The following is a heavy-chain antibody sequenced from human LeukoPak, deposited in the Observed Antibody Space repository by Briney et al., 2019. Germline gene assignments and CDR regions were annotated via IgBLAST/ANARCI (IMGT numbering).Heavy chain of an antibody. CDR3: VKDGHCRDSICATTIVVAGYPDH. D-gene: IGHD6-19*01. CDR1: GFSFSIYS. Sequence: GGSLRLSCRASGFSFSIYSMNWVRQAPGKGLEWVSVIRAEGAPTYYADSVKGRFTISRDNSKNMLYLQMNSLRAEDTATYYCVKDGHCRDSICATTIVVAGYPDHWSQGTQVTVSA. CDR2: IRAEGAPT. V-gene: IGHV3-23*01. J-gene: IGHJ4*02.